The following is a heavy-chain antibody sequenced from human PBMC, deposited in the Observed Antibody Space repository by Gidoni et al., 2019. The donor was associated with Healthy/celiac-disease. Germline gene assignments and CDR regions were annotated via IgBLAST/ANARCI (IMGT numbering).Heavy chain of an antibody. CDR1: GGSFSGYY. V-gene: IGHV4-34*01. CDR3: ARGNWGSVYGY. Sequence: QVQLQQWGAGLLKPSETLSLTCAVYGGSFSGYYWSWIRQPPGKGLEWIGEINHSGSTNYNPSLKRRVTISVDTSKNQFSLKLSSVTAADTAVYYCARGNWGSVYGYWGQGTLVTVSS. CDR2: INHSGST. D-gene: IGHD7-27*01. J-gene: IGHJ4*02.